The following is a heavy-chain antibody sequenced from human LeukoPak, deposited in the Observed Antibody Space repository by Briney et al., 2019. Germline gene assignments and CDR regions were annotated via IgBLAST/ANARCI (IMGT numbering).Heavy chain of an antibody. CDR3: ARLMVRGVLYYMDV. D-gene: IGHD3-10*01. J-gene: IGHJ6*03. CDR1: GFTFSSYA. Sequence: GSLRLSCAASGFTFSSYAMSWVRQAPGKGLEWIGEINHSGSTNYNPSLKSRVTISVDTSKNQFSLKLSSVTAADTAVYYCARLMVRGVLYYMDVWGKGTTVTISS. V-gene: IGHV4-34*01. CDR2: INHSGST.